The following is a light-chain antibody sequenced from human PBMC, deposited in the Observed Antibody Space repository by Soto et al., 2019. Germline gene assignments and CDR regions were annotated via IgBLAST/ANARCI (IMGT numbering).Light chain of an antibody. J-gene: IGKJ2*01. V-gene: IGKV1-33*01. CDR3: QQYDNPPYT. CDR2: DAS. CDR1: QDISNY. Sequence: TQSPATLSASVGDRVTITCQASQDISNYLNWYQQKPGKAPKLLIYDASNLETGVPSRFSGSGSGTDFTFTISSLQPEDIATYYCQQYDNPPYTFGQGTKLEIK.